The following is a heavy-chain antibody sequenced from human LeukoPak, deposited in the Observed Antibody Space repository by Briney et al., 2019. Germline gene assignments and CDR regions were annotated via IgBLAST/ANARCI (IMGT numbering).Heavy chain of an antibody. D-gene: IGHD5-18*01. V-gene: IGHV4-4*02. Sequence: SVTLSLTCAVSGGSISSNDWWRWVRQPPWKGPEWIGEIYHSGSTNYNPSLKSRVTISVDKSKNLFSLKLSSVAAADSAVYYCARGYSYGFPFDFWGQGTLVTVSS. CDR2: IYHSGST. CDR3: ARGYSYGFPFDF. J-gene: IGHJ4*02. CDR1: GGSISSNDW.